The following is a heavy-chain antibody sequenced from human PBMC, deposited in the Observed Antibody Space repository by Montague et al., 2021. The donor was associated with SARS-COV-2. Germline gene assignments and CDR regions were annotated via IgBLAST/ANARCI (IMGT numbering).Heavy chain of an antibody. CDR3: ASPTYYYDSSGSDALDI. V-gene: IGHV4-39*01. J-gene: IGHJ3*02. CDR2: IYSSRST. D-gene: IGHD3-22*01. CDR1: GGSISRSSSY. Sequence: SETLSLTCTVSGGSISRSSSYWCWFRQPPGKGLVWIGSIYSSRSTSYNKSLLSRVTIAVDTSKNQFCLKLSSVAAAATAVYYCASPTYYYDSSGSDALDIGGKGTRSTVSS.